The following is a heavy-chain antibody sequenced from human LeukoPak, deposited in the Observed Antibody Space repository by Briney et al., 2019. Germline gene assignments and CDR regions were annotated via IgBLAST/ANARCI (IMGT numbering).Heavy chain of an antibody. CDR1: GYTFTGYY. Sequence: ASVKVSCKASGYTFTGYYMHWVRQAPGQGLEWMGWINPNSGGTNYAQKFQGRVTMTRDTSISTAYMELSRLRSDDTAVYYCARDSVVPAARLFDYWGQGTLVTVSS. J-gene: IGHJ4*02. CDR2: INPNSGGT. D-gene: IGHD2-2*01. CDR3: ARDSVVPAARLFDY. V-gene: IGHV1-2*02.